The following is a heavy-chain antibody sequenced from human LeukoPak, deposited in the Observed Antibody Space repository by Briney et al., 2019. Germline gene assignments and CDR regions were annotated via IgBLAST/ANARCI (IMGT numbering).Heavy chain of an antibody. J-gene: IGHJ1*01. V-gene: IGHV3-15*01. CDR2: IKAKTDGGTT. D-gene: IGHD2-21*02. CDR3: TTAPLERLNFKH. CDR1: GFTFSNAW. Sequence: GGSLRLSCAASGFTFSNAWMSWVRQAPGKGLEWVGRIKAKTDGGTTDYAAPLKGRFTISRDDSKNTLYLQMNSLKTEDTAVYYCTTAPLERLNFKHWGQGTLVTVSS.